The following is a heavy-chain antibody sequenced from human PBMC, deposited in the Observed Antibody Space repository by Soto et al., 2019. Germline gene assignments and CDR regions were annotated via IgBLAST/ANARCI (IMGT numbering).Heavy chain of an antibody. CDR2: ITGNGGT. D-gene: IGHD3-22*01. CDR1: GFTFSIYA. V-gene: IGHV3-23*01. J-gene: IGHJ4*02. Sequence: PGGSLRLSCAASGFTFSIYAMSWVRQAPGKGLEWVSTITGNGGTSYADFVRGRFTISRDNSKNTLYLQMNSLRPEDTAVYYCAKDAPGSGWLSDYWGQGTLVTVYS. CDR3: AKDAPGSGWLSDY.